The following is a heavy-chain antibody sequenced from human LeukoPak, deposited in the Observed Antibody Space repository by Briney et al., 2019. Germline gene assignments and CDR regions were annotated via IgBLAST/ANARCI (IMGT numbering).Heavy chain of an antibody. Sequence: GGSLRLSCAASGFTFSSYGMHWVRQAPGKGLERVAVISYDGSNKYYADSVKGRFTISRDNSKNTLYLQMNSLRAEDTAVYYCAKDQDQTYYDFWSGYLHYYYGMDFWGQGTTVTVSS. CDR2: ISYDGSNK. V-gene: IGHV3-30*18. J-gene: IGHJ6*02. CDR3: AKDQDQTYYDFWSGYLHYYYGMDF. D-gene: IGHD3-3*01. CDR1: GFTFSSYG.